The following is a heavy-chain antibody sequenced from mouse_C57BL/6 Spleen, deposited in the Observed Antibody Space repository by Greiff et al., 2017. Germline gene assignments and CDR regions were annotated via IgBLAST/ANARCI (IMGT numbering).Heavy chain of an antibody. J-gene: IGHJ2*01. V-gene: IGHV5-9-1*02. CDR3: TRDRGRGYFDY. D-gene: IGHD3-1*01. CDR1: GFTFSSYA. CDR2: ISSGGDYI. Sequence: DVKLVESGEGLVKPGGSLKLSCAASGFTFSSYAMSWVRQTPEKRLEWVAYISSGGDYIYYADNVKGRFTISRNNARNTLYLQMISMKSEYTAIYYCTRDRGRGYFDYWGQGTTLTVSS.